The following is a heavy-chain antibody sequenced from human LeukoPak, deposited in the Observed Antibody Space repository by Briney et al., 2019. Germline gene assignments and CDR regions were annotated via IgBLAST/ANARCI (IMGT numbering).Heavy chain of an antibody. CDR2: ISGSGGST. V-gene: IGHV3-23*01. CDR3: AKDIHYILTGYCMDV. CDR1: GFTFSSYG. D-gene: IGHD3-9*01. J-gene: IGHJ6*03. Sequence: GGSLRLSCAASGFTFSSYGMSWVRQAPGKGLEWVSAISGSGGSTYYADSVKGRFTISRDNSKNTLYLQMNSLRAEDTAVYYCAKDIHYILTGYCMDVWGKGTTVTISS.